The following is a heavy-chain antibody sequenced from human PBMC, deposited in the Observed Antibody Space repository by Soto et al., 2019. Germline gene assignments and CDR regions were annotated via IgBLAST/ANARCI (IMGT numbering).Heavy chain of an antibody. Sequence: GGSLRLSCAASGFTFSSYGMHWVRQAPGKGLEWVAVISYDGSNKYYADSVKGRFTISRDNSKNTLYLQMNSLRAEDTAVYYCAKAMAAGLPELSRLYYMDVWGKGTTVTVSS. CDR3: AKAMAAGLPELSRLYYMDV. CDR1: GFTFSSYG. J-gene: IGHJ6*03. D-gene: IGHD3-16*02. V-gene: IGHV3-30*18. CDR2: ISYDGSNK.